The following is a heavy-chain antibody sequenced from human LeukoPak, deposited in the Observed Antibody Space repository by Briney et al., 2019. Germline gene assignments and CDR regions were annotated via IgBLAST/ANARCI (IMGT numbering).Heavy chain of an antibody. D-gene: IGHD6-19*01. CDR1: GFTFSTYS. CDR3: ARDRGGSGWYDY. CDR2: ISSSGSYI. V-gene: IGHV3-21*01. J-gene: IGHJ4*02. Sequence: GGSLRLSCAASGFTFSTYSMNWVRQAPGKGLEWVSSISSSGSYIYYADSVKGRFTISRDNAKNSLYLQMNSLRAEDTAVYYCARDRGGSGWYDYWGQGTLVTVSS.